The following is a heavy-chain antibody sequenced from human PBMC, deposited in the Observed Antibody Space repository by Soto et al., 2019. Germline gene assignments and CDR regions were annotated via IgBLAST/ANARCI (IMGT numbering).Heavy chain of an antibody. V-gene: IGHV3-23*01. CDR2: ISGSDCST. CDR3: AKVPLQGSGIYFDY. J-gene: IGHJ4*02. CDR1: GFAYSGSA. Sequence: GVSLRLSCASSGFAYSGSAMSWVRQAPGKGLEWVSRISGSDCSTYYADSVKGRFTISRDNSRNTLYLQMNSLRAEDTAVYYCAKVPLQGSGIYFDYWGQGTLVTVS. D-gene: IGHD1-20*01.